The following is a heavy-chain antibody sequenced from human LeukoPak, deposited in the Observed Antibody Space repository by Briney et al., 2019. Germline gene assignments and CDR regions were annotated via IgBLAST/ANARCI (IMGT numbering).Heavy chain of an antibody. CDR1: GGSISSYY. J-gene: IGHJ4*02. CDR2: IHYSGST. V-gene: IGHV4-59*01. CDR3: ARGGVVARIFDF. Sequence: KSSETLSLTCTVSGGSISSYYWSWIRQPPGKGLEWIGYIHYSGSTNYNPSLKSRVSVSVDTSKNQFFLKLSSVTATDTAVYYCARGGVVARIFDFWGPGSLVTVSS. D-gene: IGHD6-19*01.